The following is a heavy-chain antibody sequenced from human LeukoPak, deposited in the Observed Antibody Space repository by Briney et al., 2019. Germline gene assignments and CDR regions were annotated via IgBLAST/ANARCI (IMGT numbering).Heavy chain of an antibody. D-gene: IGHD5-18*01. CDR1: GFTFGSHA. Sequence: GGSLSLSCEASGFTFGSHAMYWVRQAPGKGLEWVAGIFGSGGSPHYADPVKGRFTISRDNSRNTVYLQINSLRAEDTAVYYCGKTTVGYSSGQKPAWPVDYWGQGTLVTVSS. CDR3: GKTTVGYSSGQKPAWPVDY. V-gene: IGHV3-23*01. CDR2: IFGSGGSP. J-gene: IGHJ4*02.